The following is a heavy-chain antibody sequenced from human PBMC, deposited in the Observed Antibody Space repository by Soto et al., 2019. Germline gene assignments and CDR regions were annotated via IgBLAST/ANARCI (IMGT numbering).Heavy chain of an antibody. J-gene: IGHJ3*02. CDR3: ARAFYSSARAFEI. D-gene: IGHD6-19*01. CDR1: RYTFTDYY. Sequence: QVQLVQSGAEVRKPGASVKVSCKASRYTFTDYYIHWVRQAPGPGLEWMGWINPDRGGTNSAQKFQGRVTMTRDTSISTAYMELSILRSDATAVYYCARAFYSSARAFEIGGQGTMVTVSS. CDR2: INPDRGGT. V-gene: IGHV1-2*02.